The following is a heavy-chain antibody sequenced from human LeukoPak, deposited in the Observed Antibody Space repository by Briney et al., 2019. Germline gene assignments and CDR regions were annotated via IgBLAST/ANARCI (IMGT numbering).Heavy chain of an antibody. CDR2: MNRNSGGT. CDR3: ARELDYFDY. J-gene: IGHJ4*02. Sequence: ATVKVSCKASGYTFASYDINWVRQATGQGLEWMGWMNRNSGGTNYAQKFQGRVTMTRDTSISTAYMELSRLRSDDTAVYYCARELDYFDYWGQGTLVTVSS. CDR1: GYTFASYD. V-gene: IGHV1-2*02.